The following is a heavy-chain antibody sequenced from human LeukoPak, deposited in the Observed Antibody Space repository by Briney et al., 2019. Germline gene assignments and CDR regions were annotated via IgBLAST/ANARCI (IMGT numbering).Heavy chain of an antibody. D-gene: IGHD3-22*01. CDR2: IRYDGSNK. V-gene: IGHV3-30*02. CDR1: GFTFSSYG. J-gene: IGHJ4*02. CDR3: ARGPGYYDSSGKAGLDY. Sequence: GGSLRLSCAATGFTFSSYGMHWVRQAPGKGLEWVAFIRYDGSNKFYADSVKGRFTISRDNSKNTLYLQMNSLRAEDTAVYYCARGPGYYDSSGKAGLDYWGQGTLVTVSS.